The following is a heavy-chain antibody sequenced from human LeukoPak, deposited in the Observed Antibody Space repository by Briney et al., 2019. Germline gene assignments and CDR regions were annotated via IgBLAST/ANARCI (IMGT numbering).Heavy chain of an antibody. D-gene: IGHD3-16*01. V-gene: IGHV3-23*01. CDR3: ARRAGAYTHPYDY. CDR1: GFTFGRYA. CDR2: IDGSGGAL. Sequence: GGSLRLSCGASGFTFGRYAMSWVRQAPGKGLQWVSQIDGSGGALYYADSVKGRFTISRDNSKNTLYLQMNSLRAEDTAVYYCARRAGAYTHPYDYWGQGTLVTVSS. J-gene: IGHJ4*02.